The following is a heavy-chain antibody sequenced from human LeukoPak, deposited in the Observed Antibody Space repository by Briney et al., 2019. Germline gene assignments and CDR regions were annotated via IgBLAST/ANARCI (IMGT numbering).Heavy chain of an antibody. Sequence: ASVKVSCEASGYTFTGYYMHWVRQAPGQGLEWMGWINPNSGGTNYAQKLQGRVTMTTDTSTGTAYMELRSLRSDDTAVYYCARDYDSSGYYFDYWGQGTLVTVSS. CDR3: ARDYDSSGYYFDY. D-gene: IGHD3-22*01. J-gene: IGHJ4*02. V-gene: IGHV1-2*02. CDR2: INPNSGGT. CDR1: GYTFTGYY.